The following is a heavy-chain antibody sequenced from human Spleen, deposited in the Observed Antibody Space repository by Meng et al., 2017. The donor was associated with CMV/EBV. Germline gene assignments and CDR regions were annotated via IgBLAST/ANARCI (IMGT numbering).Heavy chain of an antibody. J-gene: IGHJ4*02. D-gene: IGHD3-3*01. CDR1: GFTFRSYW. CDR2: IRYDGYEK. Sequence: GGSLRLSCAASGFTFRSYWMSWVRQAPGKGLEWVANIRYDGYEKYFVDSVKGRFTVSRDNAENSLYLQMNSLRAEDTAVYYCARDGVESSIFGVVIIHFDYWGQGTLVTVSS. CDR3: ARDGVESSIFGVVIIHFDY. V-gene: IGHV3-7*01.